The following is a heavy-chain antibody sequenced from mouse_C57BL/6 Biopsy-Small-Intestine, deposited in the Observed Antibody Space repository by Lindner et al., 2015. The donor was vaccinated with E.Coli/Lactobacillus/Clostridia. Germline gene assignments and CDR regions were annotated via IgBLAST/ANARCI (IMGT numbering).Heavy chain of an antibody. Sequence: VQLQESGGDLVKPGGSLKLSCAASGFTFSSYGMSWVRQTPDKRLEWVATISSGGSYTYYPDSVKGRLTISRDNAKNTLYLQMSSLKSEDTAMYYCAMDYWGQGTSVTVSS. J-gene: IGHJ4*01. CDR2: ISSGGSYT. CDR1: GFTFSSYG. V-gene: IGHV5-6*01. CDR3: AMDY.